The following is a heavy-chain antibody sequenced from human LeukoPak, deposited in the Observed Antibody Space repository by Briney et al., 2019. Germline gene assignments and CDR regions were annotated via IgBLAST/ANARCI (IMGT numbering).Heavy chain of an antibody. CDR2: ISNDSTVI. CDR1: GFIFNHYN. CDR3: AREGFSTVTSDY. D-gene: IGHD4-17*01. V-gene: IGHV3-48*04. Sequence: QPGGSLRLSCAASGFIFNHYNMNWVRQAPGKGLEWVSFISNDSTVIYYTQSVKGRFTISRDNAENSLFLQLDNLRAEDTAVYYCAREGFSTVTSDYWGQGTLVTVSS. J-gene: IGHJ4*02.